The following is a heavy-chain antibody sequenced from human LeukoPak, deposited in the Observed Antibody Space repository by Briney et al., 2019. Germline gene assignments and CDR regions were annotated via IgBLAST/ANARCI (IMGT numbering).Heavy chain of an antibody. CDR3: ARDPDEAHCSSTSCRPAWFYP. J-gene: IGHJ5*02. CDR1: GGTFSSYA. D-gene: IGHD2-2*01. Sequence: SVKVSCKASGGTFSSYAISWERQAPGQGLEWMGRIIPIFGIANYAQKFQGRVTITADKSTSTAYMELSSLRSEDTAVYYCARDPDEAHCSSTSCRPAWFYPWGQGTLVTVSS. V-gene: IGHV1-69*04. CDR2: IIPIFGIA.